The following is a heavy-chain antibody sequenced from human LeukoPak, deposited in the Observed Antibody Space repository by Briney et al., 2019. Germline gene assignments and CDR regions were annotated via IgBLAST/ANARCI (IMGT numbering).Heavy chain of an antibody. CDR2: INQDGSDK. J-gene: IGHJ5*02. D-gene: IGHD3-9*01. V-gene: IGHV3-7*03. Sequence: GGSLRLSCAASGFTFSSYWMSWVRRAPGKGLEWVANINQDGSDKDYVDSVKGRFTIFRDNAKNSLYLQMNSLRAEDTALYYCAKESYDILLGSSGRINWFDPWGQGTLVTVSS. CDR1: GFTFSSYW. CDR3: AKESYDILLGSSGRINWFDP.